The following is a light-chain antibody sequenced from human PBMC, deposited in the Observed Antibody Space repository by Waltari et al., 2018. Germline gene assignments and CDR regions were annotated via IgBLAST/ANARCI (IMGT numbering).Light chain of an antibody. Sequence: QSALTQPASVSGSPGQSLTIPCTGTRSDVGGYHLVSWYQQHPCKVPKLIIYEVSNPPSGVSMLFTCSKSGNTASLTIFGLQAEDAADYYCVSYTTSRSVWVFGGGTKLTVL. CDR2: EVS. V-gene: IGLV2-14*01. CDR1: RSDVGGYHL. J-gene: IGLJ3*02. CDR3: VSYTTSRSVWV.